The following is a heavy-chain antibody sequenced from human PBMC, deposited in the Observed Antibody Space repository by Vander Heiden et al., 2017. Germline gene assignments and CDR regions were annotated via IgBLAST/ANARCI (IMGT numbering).Heavy chain of an antibody. V-gene: IGHV3-9*01. J-gene: IGHJ4*02. CDR3: AKDMSSTVVTPGDY. CDR2: ISWNSGSI. Sequence: EVQLLESGGGLVQPGRSLRFSCAASGLTFDDYAMHWVRQAPGKGLEWVSGISWNSGSIGYADSVKGRFTISRDNAKNSLYLQMNSLRAEDTALYYCAKDMSSTVVTPGDYWGQGTLVTVSS. CDR1: GLTFDDYA. D-gene: IGHD4-17*01.